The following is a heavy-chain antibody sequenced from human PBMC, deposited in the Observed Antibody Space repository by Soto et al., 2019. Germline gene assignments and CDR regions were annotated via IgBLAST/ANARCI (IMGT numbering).Heavy chain of an antibody. CDR3: ARVSYYSYMDV. J-gene: IGHJ6*03. V-gene: IGHV4-59*02. CDR1: GGSVTTYS. CDR2: VSYVLST. Sequence: SETLSLTCTVSGGSVTTYSCCWIRQPPLKELEWFGYVSYVLSTNYSPSLKSRGTISRVTSKNRLSLNLSSVTAAETAVYYCARVSYYSYMDVWGKGTTVTVSS.